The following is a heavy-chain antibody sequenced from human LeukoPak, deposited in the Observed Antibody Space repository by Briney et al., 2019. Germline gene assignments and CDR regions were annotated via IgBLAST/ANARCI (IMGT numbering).Heavy chain of an antibody. V-gene: IGHV3-30*02. CDR2: TRYDGSNK. CDR3: AKDKAISSGSEYYFDY. CDR1: GFTFSSYG. D-gene: IGHD3-3*01. Sequence: TGGSLRLSCAASGFTFSSYGMHWVREAPGKGLEWVAFTRYDGSNKYYADSVKGRFTISRDNSKNTLYLQMNSLRAEDTAVYYCAKDKAISSGSEYYFDYWGQGTLVTVSS. J-gene: IGHJ4*02.